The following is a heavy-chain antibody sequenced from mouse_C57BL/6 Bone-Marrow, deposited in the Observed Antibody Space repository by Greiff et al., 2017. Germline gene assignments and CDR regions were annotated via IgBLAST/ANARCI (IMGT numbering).Heavy chain of an antibody. Sequence: EVKLVESGGGLVKPGGSLKLSCAASGFTFSSYAMSWVRKTPEKRLEWVATISDGGSYTYYPDNVKGRFTISRDNAKNNLYLQMSHLKSEDTAMYYCARITTVVAPFDYWGPGTTLTVSS. CDR3: ARITTVVAPFDY. CDR2: ISDGGSYT. CDR1: GFTFSSYA. D-gene: IGHD1-1*01. J-gene: IGHJ2*01. V-gene: IGHV5-4*03.